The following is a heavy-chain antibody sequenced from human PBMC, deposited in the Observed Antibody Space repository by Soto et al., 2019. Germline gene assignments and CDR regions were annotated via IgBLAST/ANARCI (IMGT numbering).Heavy chain of an antibody. CDR3: AKWSYLDY. CDR2: ISGSDGKT. V-gene: IGHV3-23*01. Sequence: GGSLRLSCTTSGFSFASFAMTWVRQAPGKGLEWDATISGSDGKTYYADSVKGRFSISRDTSRNTLYLQMNSLRADDTAIYYCAKWSYLDYWGQGTRVTVSS. J-gene: IGHJ4*02. CDR1: GFSFASFA. D-gene: IGHD3-3*01.